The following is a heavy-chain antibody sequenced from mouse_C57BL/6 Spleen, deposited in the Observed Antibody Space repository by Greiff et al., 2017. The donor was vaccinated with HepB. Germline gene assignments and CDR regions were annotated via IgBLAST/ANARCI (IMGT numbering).Heavy chain of an antibody. CDR3: ARVPITAVVNWYFDV. CDR1: GYSITSGYY. CDR2: ISYDGSN. Sequence: EVKLMESGPGLVKPSQSLSLTCSVTGYSITSGYYWNWIRQFPGNKLEWMGYISYDGSNNYNPSLKNRTSITRDTSKNQFFLKWNSVTTEDTATYYCARVPITAVVNWYFDVWGTGTTVTVSS. D-gene: IGHD1-1*01. J-gene: IGHJ1*03. V-gene: IGHV3-6*01.